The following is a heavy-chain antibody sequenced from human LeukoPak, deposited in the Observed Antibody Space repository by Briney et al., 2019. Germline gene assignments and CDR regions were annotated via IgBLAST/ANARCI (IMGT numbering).Heavy chain of an antibody. Sequence: GGSLRLSCVVSGFTLRSNWMNWVRQAPGRGLEWVANIHEDGSDKYYVDSVKCRFTISRHNAKNSLYLQMNSLRAEDTVVYYCARTLRLHTPRAFDIWGQGTMVTVSS. CDR3: ARTLRLHTPRAFDI. CDR1: GFTLRSNW. D-gene: IGHD5-24*01. J-gene: IGHJ3*02. CDR2: IHEDGSDK. V-gene: IGHV3-7*05.